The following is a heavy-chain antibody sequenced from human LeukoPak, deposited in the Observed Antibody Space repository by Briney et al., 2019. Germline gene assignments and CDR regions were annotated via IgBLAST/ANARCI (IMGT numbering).Heavy chain of an antibody. CDR1: GYTFTSYG. CDR2: ISAYNGNT. D-gene: IGHD3-3*02. Sequence: ASVKVSCKASGYTFTSYGISWVRQAPGQGLEWMGWISAYNGNTNYAQTLQGRVTMTTETSTSTAYMELRSLRSDDTAVYYCARVFPLASAFDYWGQGTLVTVSS. CDR3: ARVFPLASAFDY. J-gene: IGHJ4*02. V-gene: IGHV1-18*01.